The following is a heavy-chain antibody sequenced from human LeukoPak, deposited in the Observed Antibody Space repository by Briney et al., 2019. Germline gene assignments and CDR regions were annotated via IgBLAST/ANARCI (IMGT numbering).Heavy chain of an antibody. CDR1: GFTFGDYA. CDR3: AKDRKWFDY. V-gene: IGHV3-23*01. J-gene: IGHJ4*02. Sequence: PGGSLRLSCTASGFTFGDYALSWFRQAPGKGLEWVSAISGSGGSTYYADSVKGRFTISRDNSKNTLYLQMNSLRAEDTAVYYCAKDRKWFDYWGQGTLVTVSS. D-gene: IGHD1-26*01. CDR2: ISGSGGST.